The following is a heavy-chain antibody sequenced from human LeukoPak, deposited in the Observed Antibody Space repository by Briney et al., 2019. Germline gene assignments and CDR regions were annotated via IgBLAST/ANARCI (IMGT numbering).Heavy chain of an antibody. D-gene: IGHD3-3*01. CDR1: GGSISSSSYY. Sequence: PSETLSLTCTVSGGSISSSSYYWGWIRQPPGKGLEWIGSIYYSGSTYYNPSLKSRVTISVDTSKNQFSLKLSPVTAADTAVYYCARPCYDFWNDGHPVDYWGQGTLVTVSS. J-gene: IGHJ4*02. V-gene: IGHV4-39*01. CDR3: ARPCYDFWNDGHPVDY. CDR2: IYYSGST.